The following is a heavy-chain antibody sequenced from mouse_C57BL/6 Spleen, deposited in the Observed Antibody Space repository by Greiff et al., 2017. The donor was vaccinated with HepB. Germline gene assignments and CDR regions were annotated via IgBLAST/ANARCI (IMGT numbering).Heavy chain of an antibody. Sequence: QVQLKESGAELVRPGASVTLSCKASGYTFTDYEMHWVKQTPVHGLEWIGAIDPETGGTAYNQKFKGKAILTADKSSSTAYMELRSLTSEDSAVYYCTNYYGVFDYWGQGTTLTVSS. V-gene: IGHV1-15*01. J-gene: IGHJ2*01. D-gene: IGHD1-1*01. CDR1: GYTFTDYE. CDR3: TNYYGVFDY. CDR2: IDPETGGT.